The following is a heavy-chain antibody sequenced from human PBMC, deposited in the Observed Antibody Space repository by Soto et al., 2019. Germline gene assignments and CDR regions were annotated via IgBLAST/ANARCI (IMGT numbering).Heavy chain of an antibody. D-gene: IGHD6-13*01. CDR2: IYYSGST. V-gene: IGHV4-39*02. J-gene: IGHJ5*02. CDR3: ARDSSSCYGRTS. CDR1: GGSISSSSYY. Sequence: QLQLQESGPVLVKPSETLSLTCTVSGGSISSSSYYWGWIRQPPGKGLEWIGSIYYSGSTYYNPSLKSRVNISVSASKNQFSLKHSSVPAADTAVYYCARDSSSCYGRTSWGQGTLVTVSS.